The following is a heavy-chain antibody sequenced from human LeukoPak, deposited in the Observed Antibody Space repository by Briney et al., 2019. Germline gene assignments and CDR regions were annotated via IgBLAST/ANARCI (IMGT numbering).Heavy chain of an antibody. Sequence: SETLSLTCAVSGGSISSGGYSWSWIRQPPGKGLEWIGYIYHSGSTYYNPSLKSRVTISVDRSKNQFSLKLSSVTAADTAVYYCARGYDCSGGSCPPDYWGQGTLVTVSS. CDR3: ARGYDCSGGSCPPDY. CDR2: IYHSGST. CDR1: GGSISSGGYS. D-gene: IGHD2-15*01. J-gene: IGHJ4*02. V-gene: IGHV4-30-2*01.